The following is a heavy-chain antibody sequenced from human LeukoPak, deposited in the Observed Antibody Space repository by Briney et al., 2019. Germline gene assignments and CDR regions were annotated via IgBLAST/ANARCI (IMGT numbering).Heavy chain of an antibody. V-gene: IGHV3-74*01. CDR2: INSDGSST. CDR3: ARDPGDLFLLG. Sequence: PGGSLRLSCAASGFTFSSYWMHWVRQAPGKGLVWVSRINSDGSSTSYADSVKGRFTISRDNSKNTPYLQMNSLRAEDTAVYYCARDPGDLFLLGWGQGTLVTVSS. D-gene: IGHD2/OR15-2a*01. CDR1: GFTFSSYW. J-gene: IGHJ4*02.